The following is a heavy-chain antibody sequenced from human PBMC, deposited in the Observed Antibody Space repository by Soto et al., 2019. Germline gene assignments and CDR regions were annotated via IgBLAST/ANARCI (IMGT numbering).Heavy chain of an antibody. D-gene: IGHD2-2*01. CDR2: SSTSSGDT. CDR1: GCTFTSYG. V-gene: IGHV1-18*01. Sequence: QVQLVQSGGEVKKPGASVKVSCQASGCTFTSYGISWVRQAPGQGPEWMGWSSTSSGDTKSAQNLQARLTMNTDTSTRTAYMELRGLRSDDTAVYYCAREYCDRTRCFEPDYWGQGTLVTVSS. CDR3: AREYCDRTRCFEPDY. J-gene: IGHJ4*02.